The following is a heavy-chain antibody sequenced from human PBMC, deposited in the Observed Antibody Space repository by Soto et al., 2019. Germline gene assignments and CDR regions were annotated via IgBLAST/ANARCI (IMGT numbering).Heavy chain of an antibody. D-gene: IGHD6-6*01. J-gene: IGHJ6*02. CDR1: KFTFSTYG. V-gene: IGHV3-30*18. CDR3: AKDLGSARPYYGSDV. Sequence: QAQLVESGGGVVQPGTSLRLSCVASKFTFSTYGMHWVRQAPGKGLEWVAVISYHESNKYYGASVRGRFTISRDNSKNTLYLHMNSLRAEDTAVYYCAKDLGSARPYYGSDVWGQGTTVTVSS. CDR2: ISYHESNK.